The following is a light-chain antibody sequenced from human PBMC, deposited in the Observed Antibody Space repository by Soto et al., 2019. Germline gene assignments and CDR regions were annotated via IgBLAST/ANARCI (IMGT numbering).Light chain of an antibody. CDR3: QQTRSYPST. CDR1: QSVSSTS. V-gene: IGKV3-20*01. Sequence: EIVMTQSPATLSVSPGERATRSCRASQSVSSTSLAWYQQRPGQAPRLVIYGASSRATGIPDRFSGSGSGTDFTLTISSLQAEDFATYYCQQTRSYPSTFGGGTKVDIK. J-gene: IGKJ4*01. CDR2: GAS.